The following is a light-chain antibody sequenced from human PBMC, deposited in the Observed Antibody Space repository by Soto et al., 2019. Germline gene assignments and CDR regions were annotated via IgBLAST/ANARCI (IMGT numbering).Light chain of an antibody. CDR1: QSISSW. CDR2: DAS. V-gene: IGKV1-5*01. CDR3: QQYSIYPGT. J-gene: IGKJ1*01. Sequence: DIQMTQSPSTLSVSVGDRVTITCRASQSISSWLAWYQQKLGKAPKLLIYDASSLESGVPSRFSGSGAGTEFTLTISSLQPDDFATYYCQQYSIYPGTFGQGTKVEVK.